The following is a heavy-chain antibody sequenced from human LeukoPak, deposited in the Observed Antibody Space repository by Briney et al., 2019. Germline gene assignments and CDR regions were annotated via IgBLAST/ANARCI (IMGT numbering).Heavy chain of an antibody. J-gene: IGHJ5*02. CDR2: IYYSGST. CDR1: GGSVSSSGYY. V-gene: IGHV4-61*08. Sequence: SETLSLTCTVSGGSVSSSGYYWSWIRQPPGKGLEWIGYIYYSGSTNYNPSLKSRVTISVDTSKNQFSLKLSPVTAADTAVYYCARDKGPGPNWFDPWGQGTLVTVSS. CDR3: ARDKGPGPNWFDP.